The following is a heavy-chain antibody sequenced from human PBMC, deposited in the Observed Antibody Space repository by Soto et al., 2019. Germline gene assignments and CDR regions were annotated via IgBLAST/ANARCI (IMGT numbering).Heavy chain of an antibody. CDR1: GFTYSSSA. V-gene: IGHV3-23*01. J-gene: IGHJ4*02. CDR3: AKSLSSSAD. D-gene: IGHD6-6*01. Sequence: EVQLLESGGGLVQPGGSLRLSCVASGFTYSSSAMTWVRQAPGKGLEWVSGISASGGSTYYAESVKGRFTISRDNSKNTRYLPMNSLRADDTAIYYCAKSLSSSADWGQGTLVTVSS. CDR2: ISASGGST.